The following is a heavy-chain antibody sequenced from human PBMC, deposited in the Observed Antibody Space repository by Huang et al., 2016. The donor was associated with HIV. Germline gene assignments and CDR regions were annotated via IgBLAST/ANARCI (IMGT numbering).Heavy chain of an antibody. Sequence: VESGGRSVQPGGSIRLSCVGSTFTFGVYWMSGVRQPPGKGLEWVANIKQDETEKYYVDSVKGRFNISRDNAKKVLFLEMDALRVEDTAIYFCATKTAGMDIWGQGTTVIVSS. V-gene: IGHV3-7*01. CDR3: ATKTAGMDI. CDR1: TFTFGVYW. CDR2: IKQDETEK. J-gene: IGHJ6*02.